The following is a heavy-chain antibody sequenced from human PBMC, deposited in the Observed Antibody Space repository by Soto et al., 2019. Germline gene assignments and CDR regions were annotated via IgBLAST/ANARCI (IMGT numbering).Heavy chain of an antibody. CDR1: GFTFSSYS. Sequence: GGSLRLSCAASGFTFSSYSMNWVRQAPGKGLEWVSSISSSSSYIYYADSVKGRFTISRDNAKNSLYLQMNSLRAEDTAVYYCARVGASFGVVDYWGPGTLVTVSS. V-gene: IGHV3-21*01. J-gene: IGHJ4*02. CDR2: ISSSSSYI. D-gene: IGHD3-3*01. CDR3: ARVGASFGVVDY.